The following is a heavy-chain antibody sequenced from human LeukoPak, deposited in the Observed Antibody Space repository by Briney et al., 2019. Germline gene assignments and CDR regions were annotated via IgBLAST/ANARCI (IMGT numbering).Heavy chain of an antibody. J-gene: IGHJ4*02. CDR3: ARAPGSYGVR. D-gene: IGHD4-17*01. V-gene: IGHV3-48*03. CDR1: GFTFSSYE. Sequence: PGGSLRLSCAASGFTFSSYEMNWVRQAPGKGQEWVSYISSSGSTIYYADSVKGRFTISRDNAKNSLYLQMNSLRVEDTAVYYCARAPGSYGVRWGQGTLVTVSS. CDR2: ISSSGSTI.